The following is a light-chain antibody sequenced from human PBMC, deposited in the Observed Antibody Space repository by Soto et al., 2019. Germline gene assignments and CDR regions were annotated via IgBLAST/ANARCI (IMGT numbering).Light chain of an antibody. J-gene: IGKJ1*01. V-gene: IGKV3-20*01. CDR1: QSVSSY. CDR2: DAS. CDR3: QHYGTSPKWT. Sequence: EIVLTQSLATLSLSTGERATLSCRASQSVSSYLAWYQQKPGQAPRLLIYDASNRATGIPDRISASGSGTDFTLTISRLEPEDFAVYYCQHYGTSPKWTFGPRTKVDI.